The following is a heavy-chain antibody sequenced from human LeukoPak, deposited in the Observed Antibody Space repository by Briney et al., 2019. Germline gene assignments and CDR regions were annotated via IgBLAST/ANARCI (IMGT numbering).Heavy chain of an antibody. CDR2: IYYSGST. J-gene: IGHJ4*02. Sequence: SETLSLTCSVSGGSISPYYWSWIRQPPGKGLEWIGYIYYSGSTNYNPSLKSRVTMSVDTSKNQFSLKLTSVTAADTAVYYCARYDFNKYFDFWGQGALVTVSS. CDR3: ARYDFNKYFDF. CDR1: GGSISPYY. V-gene: IGHV4-59*01. D-gene: IGHD3-3*01.